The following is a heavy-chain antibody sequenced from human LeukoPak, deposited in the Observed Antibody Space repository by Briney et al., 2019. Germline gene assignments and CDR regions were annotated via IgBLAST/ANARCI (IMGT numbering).Heavy chain of an antibody. V-gene: IGHV4-34*01. J-gene: IGHJ5*02. CDR1: GGSFSGYY. Sequence: PSETLSPTCAVYGGSFSGYYWSWIRQPPGKGLEWIGEINHSGSTNYNPSLKSRVTISVDTSKNQFSLKLSSVTAADTAVYYCARAPYYYGSGSYYNIPWFDPWGQGTLVTVSS. D-gene: IGHD3-10*01. CDR2: INHSGST. CDR3: ARAPYYYGSGSYYNIPWFDP.